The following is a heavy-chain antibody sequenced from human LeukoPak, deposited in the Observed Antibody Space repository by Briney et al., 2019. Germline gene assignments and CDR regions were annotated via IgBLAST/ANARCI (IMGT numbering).Heavy chain of an antibody. Sequence: GGSLRLSCAASGFTFRSYDMHWVRQATGRGLEWVSGIGTAGEIYYPGSVKGRFTISRDNAKNSLYLQMNTLRAEDTAVYYCARDLVWFGEPKGYYNYMDVWGKGTTVTVSS. CDR3: ARDLVWFGEPKGYYNYMDV. V-gene: IGHV3-13*01. J-gene: IGHJ6*03. CDR2: IGTAGEI. CDR1: GFTFRSYD. D-gene: IGHD3-10*01.